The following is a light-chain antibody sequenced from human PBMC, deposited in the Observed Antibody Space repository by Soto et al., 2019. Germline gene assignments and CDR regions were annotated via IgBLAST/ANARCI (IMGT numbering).Light chain of an antibody. CDR2: EVS. CDR1: SSDVGSYNL. Sequence: QSALTQPASVSGSPGQSITISCTGTSSDVGSYNLVSWYQQHPGKAPKLMIYEVSKRPSGVSNRFSGSKSGNTASLTISGLQAEDEADYYCCSFSGSSPSHGFGTGTKLTVL. V-gene: IGLV2-23*02. J-gene: IGLJ1*01. CDR3: CSFSGSSPSHG.